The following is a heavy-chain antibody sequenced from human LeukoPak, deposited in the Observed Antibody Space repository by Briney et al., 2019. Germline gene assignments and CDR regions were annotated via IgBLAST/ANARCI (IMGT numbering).Heavy chain of an antibody. D-gene: IGHD4-11*01. CDR1: GGSISSSSYY. CDR2: IYYSGST. Sequence: SETLFLTCTVSGGSISSSSYYWGWIRQPPGKGLEWIGSIYYSGSTYYNPSLKSRVTISVDTSKNQFSLKLSSVTAADTAVYYCARDSNPFDYWGQGTLVTVSS. CDR3: ARDSNPFDY. V-gene: IGHV4-39*07. J-gene: IGHJ4*02.